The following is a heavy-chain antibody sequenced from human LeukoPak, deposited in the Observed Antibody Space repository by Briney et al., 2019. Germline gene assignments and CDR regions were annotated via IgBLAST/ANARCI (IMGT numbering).Heavy chain of an antibody. CDR2: VNPNNGDA. CDR3: ARGLGTYWGKDFLNWFDP. J-gene: IGHJ5*02. Sequence: ASVKVSCKASGYSFTNYDINWVRQAAGQGLEWMGWVNPNNGDAGFSQKFQGRVTLTSNTSLTTAYMELTSLTSEGTAVYYCARGLGTYWGKDFLNWFDPWGQGTLVTVSS. D-gene: IGHD7-27*01. CDR1: GYSFTNYD. V-gene: IGHV1-8*02.